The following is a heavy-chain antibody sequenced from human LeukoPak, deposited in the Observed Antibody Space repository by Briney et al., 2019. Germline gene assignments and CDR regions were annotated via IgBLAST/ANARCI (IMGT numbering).Heavy chain of an antibody. CDR1: GCTFSDYY. D-gene: IGHD6-25*01. CDR2: ISTSGTTI. J-gene: IGHJ4*02. V-gene: IGHV3-11*01. CDR3: ARAQVGFRFDY. Sequence: GGSLRLSCAASGCTFSDYYMSWIRQAPGKGLEWVSYISTSGTTIYYADSVKGRFTISRDNAKNSLYLQMNSLSAEDTAVYYCARAQVGFRFDYWGQGTLVTVSS.